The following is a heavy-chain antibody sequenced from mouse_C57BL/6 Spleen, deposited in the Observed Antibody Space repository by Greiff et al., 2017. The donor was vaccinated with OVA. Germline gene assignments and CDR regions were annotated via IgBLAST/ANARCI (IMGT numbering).Heavy chain of an antibody. V-gene: IGHV1-80*01. CDR2: IYPGDGDT. Sequence: VQLQQSGAELVKPGASVKISCKASGYAFSSYWMNWVKQRPGKGLEWIGQIYPGDGDTNYNGKFKGKATLTADKSSSTAYMQLSSLTSEYSAVYFCARSAYYYAMDYWGQGTSVTVSS. CDR1: GYAFSSYW. D-gene: IGHD2-10*01. CDR3: ARSAYYYAMDY. J-gene: IGHJ4*01.